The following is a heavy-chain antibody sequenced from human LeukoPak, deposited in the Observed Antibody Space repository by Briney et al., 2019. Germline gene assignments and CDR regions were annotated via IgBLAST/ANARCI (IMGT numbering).Heavy chain of an antibody. V-gene: IGHV3-30*02. CDR1: GFTFSSYG. D-gene: IGHD3-9*01. Sequence: GGSLRLSCAASGFTFSSYGMHWVRQAPGKGLEWVAFIRYDGSNKYYADSVKGRFTISRGNSKNTLYLQMNSLRAEDTAVYYCATKPRSYYDILTGYFLYWGQGTLVTVSS. CDR2: IRYDGSNK. J-gene: IGHJ4*02. CDR3: ATKPRSYYDILTGYFLY.